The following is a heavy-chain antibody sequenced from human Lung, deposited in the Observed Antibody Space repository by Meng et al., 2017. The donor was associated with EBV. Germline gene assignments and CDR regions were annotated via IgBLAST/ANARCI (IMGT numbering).Heavy chain of an antibody. Sequence: QTTVEAAVPMLLKPPPSLTLTCTLPRFSLITSGVGVGWIRQPPGKALEWIALIYWDDDKRYSPSLKSRLTITKDTSKNQVVLTMTNMEPVDTATYYCAHRHRLRDFDYWGQGTLVTVSS. J-gene: IGHJ4*02. V-gene: IGHV2-5*02. CDR2: IYWDDDK. D-gene: IGHD4-17*01. CDR3: AHRHRLRDFDY. CDR1: RFSLITSGVG.